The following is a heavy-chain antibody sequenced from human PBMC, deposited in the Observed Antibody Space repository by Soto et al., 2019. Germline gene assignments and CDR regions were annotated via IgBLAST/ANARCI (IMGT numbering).Heavy chain of an antibody. Sequence: QVPLVQSGAEVKKPGASVKVSCKASGYTFTSYGISWVRQAPGQGLEWMGWISAYNGNTNYAQKLQGRVTMTTDTSTSTAYMELRSLRSDDTAVYYCARDPDSSGYYPVEYFQHWGQGTLVTVSS. D-gene: IGHD3-22*01. CDR1: GYTFTSYG. CDR3: ARDPDSSGYYPVEYFQH. J-gene: IGHJ1*01. V-gene: IGHV1-18*04. CDR2: ISAYNGNT.